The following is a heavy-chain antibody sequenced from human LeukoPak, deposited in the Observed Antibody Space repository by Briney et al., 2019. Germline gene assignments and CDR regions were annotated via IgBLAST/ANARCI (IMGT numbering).Heavy chain of an antibody. CDR1: GFTFSSYS. CDR2: ISSSSSYI. D-gene: IGHD6-19*01. V-gene: IGHV3-21*04. CDR3: AKGGSGWHYFDY. Sequence: GGSLRLSCAASGFTFSSYSMNWVRQAPGKGLEWVSSISSSSSYIYYADSVKGRFTISRDNSKNTLYLQMNSLRAEDTAVYYCAKGGSGWHYFDYWGQGTLVTVSS. J-gene: IGHJ4*02.